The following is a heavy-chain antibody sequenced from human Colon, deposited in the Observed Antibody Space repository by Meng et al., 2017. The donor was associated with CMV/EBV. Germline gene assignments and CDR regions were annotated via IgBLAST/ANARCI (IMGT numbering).Heavy chain of an antibody. V-gene: IGHV3-53*01. CDR1: GFDVSDNH. J-gene: IGHJ4*02. CDR2: IYGDGYT. CDR3: HGSGGNSY. D-gene: IGHD3-10*01. Sequence: GGSLRLSCVVSGFDVSDNHINWVRQAPGKGLEWVSTIYGDGYTNSADSVKGRFAISRDNSKNRVFLQMNSLRAEDTAIYYCHGSGGNSYWGQGSLVTVSS.